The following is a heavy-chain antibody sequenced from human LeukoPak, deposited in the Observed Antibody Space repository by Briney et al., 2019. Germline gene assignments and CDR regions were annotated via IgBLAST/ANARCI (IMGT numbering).Heavy chain of an antibody. J-gene: IGHJ5*02. CDR3: ARSKITMVRGVFTNWFDP. CDR2: ISAYNGST. Sequence: ASVKVSCKASSYTFTSYGISWVRQAPGQGLEWMGWISAYNGSTNYAQKLQGRVTMTTDTSTSTAYMELRSLRSDDTAVYYCARSKITMVRGVFTNWFDPWGQGTLVTVSS. D-gene: IGHD3-10*01. V-gene: IGHV1-18*01. CDR1: SYTFTSYG.